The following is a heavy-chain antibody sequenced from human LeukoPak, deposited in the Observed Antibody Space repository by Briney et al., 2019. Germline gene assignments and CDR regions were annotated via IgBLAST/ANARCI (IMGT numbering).Heavy chain of an antibody. CDR2: IYYSGST. CDR3: ARACGGDCSPHQLGAFDI. Sequence: PSETLSLTCTVSGGSISSYYWSWIRQPPGKGLEWIGYIYYSGSTNYNPSLKSRVTISVDTSKNQFSLKLSSVTAADTAVYYCARACGGDCSPHQLGAFDIWGQGTMVTVSS. D-gene: IGHD2-21*02. J-gene: IGHJ3*02. CDR1: GGSISSYY. V-gene: IGHV4-59*01.